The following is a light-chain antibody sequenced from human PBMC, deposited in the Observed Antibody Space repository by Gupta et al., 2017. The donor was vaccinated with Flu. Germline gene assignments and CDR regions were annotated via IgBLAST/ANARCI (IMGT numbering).Light chain of an antibody. CDR1: QSVSSN. V-gene: IGKV3-15*01. CDR2: GAS. J-gene: IGKJ1*01. Sequence: PATLSVSPGERATLSCRASQSVSSNLAWYQQKPGQAPRLLIYGASTRATGITARFSGSGSGTEFTLTISSRQSEDFAVYYCQQDNSWPRTFGQGTKVEIK. CDR3: QQDNSWPRT.